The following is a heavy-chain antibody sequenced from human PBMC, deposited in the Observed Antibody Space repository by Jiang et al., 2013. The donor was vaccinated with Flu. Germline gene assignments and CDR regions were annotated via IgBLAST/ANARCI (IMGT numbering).Heavy chain of an antibody. CDR2: ISGSGGST. CDR1: GFTFSSYA. D-gene: IGHD3-16*02. V-gene: IGHV3-23*01. Sequence: VQLLESGGGLVQPGGSLRLSCAASGFTFSSYAMSWVRQAPGKGLEWVSAISGSGGSTYYADSVKGRFTISRDNSKNTLYLQMNSLRAEDTAVYYCAKDVRGPYYDYVWGSYRYSPPAVFDYWGQGTLVTVSS. CDR3: AKDVRGPYYDYVWGSYRYSPPAVFDY. J-gene: IGHJ4*02.